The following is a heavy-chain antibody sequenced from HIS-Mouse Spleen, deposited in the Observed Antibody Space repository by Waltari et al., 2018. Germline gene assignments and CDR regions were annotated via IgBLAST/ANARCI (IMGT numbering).Heavy chain of an antibody. CDR3: ARGKRGYSGYEPDY. J-gene: IGHJ4*02. CDR2: TYYRSKWYN. Sequence: QVQLQQSGPGLVKPSQTLSLTCSIPGDSVPSNSPAWNWTMQSPSRGLEWLGRTYYRSKWYNDYAVSVKSRITINPDTSKNQFSLKLSSVTAADTAVYYCARGKRGYSGYEPDYWGQGTLVTVSS. D-gene: IGHD5-12*01. CDR1: GDSVPSNSPA. V-gene: IGHV6-1*01.